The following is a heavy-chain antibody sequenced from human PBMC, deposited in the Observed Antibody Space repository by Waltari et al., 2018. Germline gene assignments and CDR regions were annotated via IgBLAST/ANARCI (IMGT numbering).Heavy chain of an antibody. CDR2: IIPILGIA. CDR1: GGTFSSYA. V-gene: IGHV1-69*10. J-gene: IGHJ6*02. Sequence: QVQLVQSGAEVKKPGSSVKVSCKASGGTFSSYAISWVRQAPGQGLEWMGGIIPILGIANYAQKFQGRVTITADKSTSTAYMGLSSLRSEDTAVYYCARRPDSSGPSWYYYGMDVWGQGTTVTVSS. D-gene: IGHD3-22*01. CDR3: ARRPDSSGPSWYYYGMDV.